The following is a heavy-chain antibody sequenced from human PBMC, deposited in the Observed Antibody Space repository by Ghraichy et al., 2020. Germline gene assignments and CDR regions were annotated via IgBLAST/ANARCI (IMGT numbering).Heavy chain of an antibody. CDR3: ARDLHASMVRGIITRKVSPCVYQMDV. J-gene: IGHJ6*02. V-gene: IGHV3-23*01. CDR2: ITDGGGGT. CDR1: GFTFSSYA. D-gene: IGHD3-10*01. Sequence: GESLRLSCTASGFTFSSYAMTWVRQAPGKGLEWVSTITDGGGGTYYADSVRGRFTISRDNTKNTLYLQMNTLSAEDTAVYYCARDLHASMVRGIITRKVSPCVYQMDVWGQGTTVTVSS.